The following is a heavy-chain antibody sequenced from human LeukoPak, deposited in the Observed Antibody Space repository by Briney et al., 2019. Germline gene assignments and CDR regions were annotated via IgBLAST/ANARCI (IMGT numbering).Heavy chain of an antibody. J-gene: IGHJ6*03. D-gene: IGHD3-10*01. CDR1: GFTFSSYW. CDR2: IKQDGSEK. CDR3: ARARTSLWFGDPSDYYYYYYMDV. V-gene: IGHV3-7*01. Sequence: GGSLRLSCAASGFTFSSYWMSWVRQAPGKGLEWVANIKQDGSEKYYVDSVKGRFTISRDNAKNSLYLQMNSLRAEDTAVYYCARARTSLWFGDPSDYYYYYYMDVWGKGTTVTVSS.